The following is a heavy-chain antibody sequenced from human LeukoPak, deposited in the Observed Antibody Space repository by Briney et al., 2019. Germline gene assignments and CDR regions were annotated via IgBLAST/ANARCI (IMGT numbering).Heavy chain of an antibody. CDR2: IGTAGDT. Sequence: GGSLRLSCAASGFTFSSYGMHWVRQATGKGLEWVSAIGTAGDTHYPGSVKGRFTISRENAKNSLYLQMNSLRAEDTAVYYCLRGDRRDYWGQGTLVTVSS. CDR3: LRGDRRDY. V-gene: IGHV3-13*01. J-gene: IGHJ4*02. CDR1: GFTFSSYG.